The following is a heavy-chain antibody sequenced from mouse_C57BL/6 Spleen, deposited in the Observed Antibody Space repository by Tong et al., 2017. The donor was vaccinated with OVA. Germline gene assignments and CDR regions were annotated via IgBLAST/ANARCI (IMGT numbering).Heavy chain of an antibody. Sequence: VQLQQPGAELVRPGASVKLSCKASGYSFTSYWMNWVKQRPGQGLEWIGMIHPSDSETRLNQKFKDKATLTVDKSYSKAFMHLNSLTSEDSAVYYCARVGLGYWYFDVWGAGTTVTVSS. CDR2: IHPSDSET. V-gene: IGHV1-61*01. CDR3: ARVGLGYWYFDV. J-gene: IGHJ1*01. CDR1: GYSFTSYW. D-gene: IGHD3-3*01.